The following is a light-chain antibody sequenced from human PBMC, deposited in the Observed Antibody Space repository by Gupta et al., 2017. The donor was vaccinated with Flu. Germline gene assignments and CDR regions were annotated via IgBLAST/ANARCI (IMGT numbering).Light chain of an antibody. CDR3: QQTYSNPPIT. Sequence: SVGDRVTITCRASQSIGTDLNWFQQKPGKAPKLLIYGASSLLSGVPSRFSGSGFGTDFTLTISSLQPEDFATYYFQQTYSNPPITFGQGTR. J-gene: IGKJ5*01. CDR2: GAS. CDR1: QSIGTD. V-gene: IGKV1-39*01.